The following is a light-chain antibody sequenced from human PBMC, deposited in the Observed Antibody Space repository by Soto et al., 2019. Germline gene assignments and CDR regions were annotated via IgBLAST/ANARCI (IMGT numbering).Light chain of an antibody. V-gene: IGKV1-39*01. CDR2: AAS. Sequence: DIQMTQSPSTLSGSVGDRVTITCRASQSINNYLNWYQQKPGKAPRLLIYAASSLQSGVPSRFSGSGSGTDFTLTISSLQPEDFATYYCQQTSSSPPFTFGPGTKVDIK. CDR1: QSINNY. CDR3: QQTSSSPPFT. J-gene: IGKJ3*01.